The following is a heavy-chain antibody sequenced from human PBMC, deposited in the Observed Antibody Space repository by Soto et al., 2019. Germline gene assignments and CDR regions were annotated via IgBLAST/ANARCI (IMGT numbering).Heavy chain of an antibody. V-gene: IGHV3-74*01. CDR3: AKEYYGVLNGYYNDY. J-gene: IGHJ4*02. CDR2: ISSDGTTT. Sequence: EVQLVESGGGLVQSGGSLGLSCVASGFSFRSYWMHWVRQAPGKGLVWVARISSDGTTTTYADSANGRFTVSRDNAANTLYLQMSRLRAEDTAVYYCAKEYYGVLNGYYNDYWGQGTLVTVSS. D-gene: IGHD3-9*01. CDR1: GFSFRSYW.